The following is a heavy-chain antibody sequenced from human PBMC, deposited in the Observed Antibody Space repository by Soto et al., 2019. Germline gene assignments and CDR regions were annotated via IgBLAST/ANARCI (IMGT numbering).Heavy chain of an antibody. CDR2: MYHSGST. Sequence: PSETLSLTCAVSGGSISSGGYSWSWIRQPPGKGLEWIGYMYHSGSTNYNPSLKSRVTISVDTSKNHFSLKLSSVTAADTALYYCARGRYFDWLLPISYYFDYWGQGTLVTVSS. CDR1: GGSISSGGYS. V-gene: IGHV4-30-2*01. J-gene: IGHJ4*02. D-gene: IGHD3-9*01. CDR3: ARGRYFDWLLPISYYFDY.